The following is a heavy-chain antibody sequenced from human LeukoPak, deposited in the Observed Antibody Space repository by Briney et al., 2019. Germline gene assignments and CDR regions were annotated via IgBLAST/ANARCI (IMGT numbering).Heavy chain of an antibody. Sequence: GASVRLSCKASGYRFTSYDMHWVRQAPGQGLEWMGIINPSGGSTSYAQRFQGRVATTRDTSTTTVYMEVNSLTSEDTAVYYCARDPAGPNGWFDT. CDR3: ARDPAGPNGWFDT. V-gene: IGHV1-46*01. D-gene: IGHD1-1*01. CDR2: INPSGGST. CDR1: GYRFTSYD. J-gene: IGHJ5*01.